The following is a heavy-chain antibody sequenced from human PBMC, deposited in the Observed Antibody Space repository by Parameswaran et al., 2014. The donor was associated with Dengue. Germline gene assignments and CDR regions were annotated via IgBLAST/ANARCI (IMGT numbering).Heavy chain of an antibody. Sequence: WVRQAPGQGLEWMGWMNPNSGNTGYAQKFQGRVTMTRNTSISTAYMELSSLRSEDTAVYYCARSKVATPDYWAREPGHRLL. CDR2: MNPNSGNT. D-gene: IGHD5-12*01. CDR3: ARSKVATPDY. J-gene: IGHJ4*02. V-gene: IGHV1-8*01.